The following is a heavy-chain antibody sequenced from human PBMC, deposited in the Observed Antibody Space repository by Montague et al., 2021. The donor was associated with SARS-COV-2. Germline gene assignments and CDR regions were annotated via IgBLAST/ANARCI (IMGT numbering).Heavy chain of an antibody. V-gene: IGHV4-39*01. CDR2: IYYSGST. D-gene: IGHD5-12*01. CDR1: GGSLTNYY. J-gene: IGHJ6*02. Sequence: SETLSLTCTVSGGSLTNYYWGWIRQPPGKGLEWIGSIYYSGSTYYNPSLKSRVTISVDTSKNQFSLKLSSVTAADTAVYYCARLYSGYDYYYGMDVWGQGTTVTVSS. CDR3: ARLYSGYDYYYGMDV.